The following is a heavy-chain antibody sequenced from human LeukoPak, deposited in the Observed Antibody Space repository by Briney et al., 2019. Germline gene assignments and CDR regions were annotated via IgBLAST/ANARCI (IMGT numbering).Heavy chain of an antibody. J-gene: IGHJ4*02. Sequence: SVKVSCKTSGYAFSSYDINWVRQAPGQGLEWMGWMNPNTGHTGSAEQFQGRVTMTRNTSISTAYMELSSLKSEDTATYYCARALSSGTPGWGQGTLVTVSS. CDR3: ARALSSGTPG. CDR2: MNPNTGHT. D-gene: IGHD3-10*01. V-gene: IGHV1-8*01. CDR1: GYAFSSYD.